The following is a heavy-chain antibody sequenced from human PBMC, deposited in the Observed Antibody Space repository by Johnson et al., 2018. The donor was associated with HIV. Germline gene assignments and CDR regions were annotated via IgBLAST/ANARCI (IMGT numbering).Heavy chain of an antibody. Sequence: VQLVESGGGVVQPGRSLRLSCAASGFTFSSYGMHWVRQAPGKGLEYVSAISSNGGSTYYANSVQGRFTISRDNSKNTMYLQMGSLRAEDTAVYYCATPQGWSTLDAFDIWGQGTMVTVSS. CDR1: GFTFSSYG. CDR3: ATPQGWSTLDAFDI. V-gene: IGHV3-64*01. CDR2: ISSNGGST. D-gene: IGHD2-15*01. J-gene: IGHJ3*02.